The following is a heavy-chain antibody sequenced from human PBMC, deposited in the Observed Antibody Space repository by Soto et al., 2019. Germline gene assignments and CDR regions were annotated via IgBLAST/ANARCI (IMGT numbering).Heavy chain of an antibody. Sequence: EVQLLESGGGLVQPGGSLRLSCAASGFTFSSYAMSWVRQAPGKGLEWVSAISGSGGSTYYADSVKGRFTISRDNSKNTLYLQMNSLRAEDTAVYYCTKDLGRYSGSYYNYWGQGTLVTVSS. V-gene: IGHV3-23*01. CDR3: TKDLGRYSGSYYNY. CDR1: GFTFSSYA. D-gene: IGHD1-26*01. CDR2: ISGSGGST. J-gene: IGHJ4*02.